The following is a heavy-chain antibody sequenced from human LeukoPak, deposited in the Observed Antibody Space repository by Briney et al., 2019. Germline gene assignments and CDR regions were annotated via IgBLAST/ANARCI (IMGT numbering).Heavy chain of an antibody. CDR2: IYYSGST. CDR1: GGSISSYY. Sequence: SETLSLTCTVSGGSISSYYWGWIRQPPGEGLEWIGSIYYSGSTYYNPSLKSRVTISVDTSKNQFSLKLSSVTAADTAKYYCATDKGPYSGSWYPNWFDPWGQGTLVTVSS. J-gene: IGHJ5*02. D-gene: IGHD6-13*01. V-gene: IGHV4-39*07. CDR3: ATDKGPYSGSWYPNWFDP.